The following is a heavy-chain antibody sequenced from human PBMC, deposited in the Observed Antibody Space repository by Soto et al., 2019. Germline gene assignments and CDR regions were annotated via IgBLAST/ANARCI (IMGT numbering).Heavy chain of an antibody. CDR1: GFTFSSYA. V-gene: IGHV3-23*01. CDR2: ISGSGGST. D-gene: IGHD3-22*01. CDR3: AKDYFSTGYYYGFDD. Sequence: EVQLLESGGGLVQPGGSLRLSCAASGFTFSSYAMSWVRQAPGKGLEWVSAISGSGGSTDYADSVKGRFTISRDNSKNTLYLQMNSLRAEDTAVYYCAKDYFSTGYYYGFDDWGQGTLVSVSS. J-gene: IGHJ4*02.